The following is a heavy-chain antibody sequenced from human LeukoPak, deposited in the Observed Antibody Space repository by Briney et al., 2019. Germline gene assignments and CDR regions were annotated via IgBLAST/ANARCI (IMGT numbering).Heavy chain of an antibody. CDR3: ANRGTAADY. J-gene: IGHJ4*02. Sequence: PGGSLRLSCAASGFTFSSYAMSWVRPAPGKALEWVSAISGSGGSTYYAGPVKGRFPISRDNSKTRLYLQRNSLRAEDTAVYYCANRGTAADYWGQGTLVSVSS. CDR1: GFTFSSYA. CDR2: ISGSGGST. D-gene: IGHD6-13*01. V-gene: IGHV3-23*01.